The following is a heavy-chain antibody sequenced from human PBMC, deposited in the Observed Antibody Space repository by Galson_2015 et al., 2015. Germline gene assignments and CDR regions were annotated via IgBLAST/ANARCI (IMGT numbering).Heavy chain of an antibody. CDR1: GYTFTSYA. CDR2: INAGNGKT. CDR3: ARAWAVAGLFDY. V-gene: IGHV1-3*01. Sequence: SVKVSCKASGYTFTSYAVHWVRQAPGQRLEWMGWINAGNGKTKYSQKFQGRVTITWDTSASTTYMELSSLRSEDTAVYYCARAWAVAGLFDYWGQGTLVTVSS. J-gene: IGHJ4*02. D-gene: IGHD6-19*01.